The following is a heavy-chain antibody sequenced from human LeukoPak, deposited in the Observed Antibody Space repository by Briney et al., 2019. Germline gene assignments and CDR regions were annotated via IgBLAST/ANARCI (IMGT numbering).Heavy chain of an antibody. D-gene: IGHD5-18*01. Sequence: GGSLRLSCAASGFTLSNNDMSWVRQAPGKGLEWVSAISGGGGRTYYADSVKGRFTISGDKSKNTLYLQMNSLRAEDTAVYYCAKLTWIQLRGYWGQGTLVTVSS. CDR3: AKLTWIQLRGY. V-gene: IGHV3-23*01. CDR1: GFTLSNND. J-gene: IGHJ4*02. CDR2: ISGGGGRT.